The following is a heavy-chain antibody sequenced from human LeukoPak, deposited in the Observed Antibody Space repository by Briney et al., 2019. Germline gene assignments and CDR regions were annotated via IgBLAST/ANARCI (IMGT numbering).Heavy chain of an antibody. CDR1: GFTFSSYS. CDR2: ISSSSSYI. V-gene: IGHV3-21*04. Sequence: GGSLRLSCAASGFTFSSYSMNWVRQAPGKGLEWVSSISSSSSYIYYADSVKGRFTISRDNSKNTLYLQMTSLRSEDTAVYYCATVTMVRGVIIRDYWGQGTLVTVSS. CDR3: ATVTMVRGVIIRDY. D-gene: IGHD3-10*01. J-gene: IGHJ4*02.